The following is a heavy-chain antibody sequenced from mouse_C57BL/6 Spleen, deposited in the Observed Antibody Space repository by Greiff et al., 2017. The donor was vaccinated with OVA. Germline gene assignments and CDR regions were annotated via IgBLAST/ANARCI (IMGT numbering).Heavy chain of an antibody. V-gene: IGHV1-42*01. Sequence: VQLKESGPELVKPGASVKISCKASGYSFTGYYMNWVKQSPEKSLEWIGEINPSTGGTTYNQKFKAKATLTVDKSSSTAYMQLKSLTSEDSAVYYCARNWDGGYYAMDYWGQGTSVTVSS. J-gene: IGHJ4*01. D-gene: IGHD4-1*01. CDR2: INPSTGGT. CDR1: GYSFTGYY. CDR3: ARNWDGGYYAMDY.